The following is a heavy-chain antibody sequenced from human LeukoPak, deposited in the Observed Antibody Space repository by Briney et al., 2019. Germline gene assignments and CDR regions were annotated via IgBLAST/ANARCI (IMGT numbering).Heavy chain of an antibody. V-gene: IGHV4-34*01. CDR1: GGSFSGYY. D-gene: IGHD6-13*01. CDR2: IYYSGST. CDR3: ARDDSSWYFDY. J-gene: IGHJ4*02. Sequence: SETLSLTCAVYGGSFSGYYWSWIRQSPDKGLEWIGSIYYSGSTYYNTSLKSRVTMSVDTSKNQFSLKLSSVTAADTAVYYCARDDSSWYFDYWGQGTLVTVSS.